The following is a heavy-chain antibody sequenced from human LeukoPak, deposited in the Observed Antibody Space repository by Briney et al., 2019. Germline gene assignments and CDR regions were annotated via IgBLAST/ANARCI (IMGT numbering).Heavy chain of an antibody. CDR3: ARDTDTGNYYGSGSYYSPPGY. J-gene: IGHJ4*02. CDR1: GYTFTSYG. CDR2: ISAYNGNT. D-gene: IGHD3-10*01. Sequence: ASVKVSCKASGYTFTSYGISWARQAPGQGLEWMGWISAYNGNTNYAQKLQGRVTMTTDTSTSTAYMELRSLRSDDTAVYYCARDTDTGNYYGSGSYYSPPGYWGQGTLVTVSS. V-gene: IGHV1-18*01.